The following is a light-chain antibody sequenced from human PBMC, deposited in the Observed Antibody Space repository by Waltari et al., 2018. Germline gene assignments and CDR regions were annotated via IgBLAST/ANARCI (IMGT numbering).Light chain of an antibody. Sequence: QSALTQPASVSGAPGQSFTIPCPGSSSCVGGDDAASWYEDHPGQAPKVIIYDVNKRPSGVSDRFSGSKSGNTASLTISGLQAEDEATCYCSSQSTKNGVIFGGGTKVTVL. V-gene: IGLV2-14*03. CDR1: SSCVGGDDA. CDR3: SSQSTKNGVI. CDR2: DVN. J-gene: IGLJ2*01.